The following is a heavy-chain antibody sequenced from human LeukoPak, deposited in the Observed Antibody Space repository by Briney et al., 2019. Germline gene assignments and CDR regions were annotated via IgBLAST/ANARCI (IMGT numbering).Heavy chain of an antibody. CDR1: GGSFSGYY. CDR3: ASGTYYFDY. CDR2: ISGSGGST. J-gene: IGHJ4*02. V-gene: IGHV3-23*01. Sequence: ETLSLTCAVYGGSFSGYYWSWVRQAPGKGLEWASAISGSGGSTYYADSVKGRFTISRDNSKNTLYLQMNSLRAEDTAVYYCASGTYYFDYWGQGTLVTVSS. D-gene: IGHD1-26*01.